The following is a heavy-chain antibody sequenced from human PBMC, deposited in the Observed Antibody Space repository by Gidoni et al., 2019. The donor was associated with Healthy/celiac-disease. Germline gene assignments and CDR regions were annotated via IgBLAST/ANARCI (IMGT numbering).Heavy chain of an antibody. V-gene: IGHV3-23*01. CDR3: AKDEGGIYVCSSTSCPMDY. CDR2: ISGSGGST. CDR1: GFTVSSYA. J-gene: IGHJ4*02. Sequence: EVQLLESGGGLVQPGGSLRLSCAASGFTVSSYAMSWVRQAPGKGLEWVSAISGSGGSTYYADSVKGRFTISRDNSKNTLYLQMNSLRAEDTAVYYCAKDEGGIYVCSSTSCPMDYWGQGTLVTVSS. D-gene: IGHD2-2*01.